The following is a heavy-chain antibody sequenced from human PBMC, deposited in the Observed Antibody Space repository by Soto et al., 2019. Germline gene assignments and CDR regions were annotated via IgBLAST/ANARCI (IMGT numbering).Heavy chain of an antibody. V-gene: IGHV3-30*18. CDR1: GFTIKNYA. D-gene: IGHD3-9*01. CDR3: AKDWGLDWLLQDRFDY. Sequence: GGSLRLSCAASGFTIKNYAMHWVRQAPGKGLEWVAVISSDGNNKEYGDSAKGRFTISRDNSKNTLYLQMNNLRAEDTAVYYCAKDWGLDWLLQDRFDYCGQRSLVTVSS. CDR2: ISSDGNNK. J-gene: IGHJ4*02.